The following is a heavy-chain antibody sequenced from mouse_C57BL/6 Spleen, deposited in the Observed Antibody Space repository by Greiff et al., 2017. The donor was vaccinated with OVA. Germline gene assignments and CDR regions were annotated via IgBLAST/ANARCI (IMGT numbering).Heavy chain of an antibody. J-gene: IGHJ1*03. D-gene: IGHD1-1*01. CDR2: INSDGGST. V-gene: IGHV5-2*01. CDR1: EYEFPYHD. CDR3: ARGSSYWYFDV. Sequence: VQLKESGGGLVQPGESLKLSCESNEYEFPYHDMSWVRKTPEKRLELVAAINSDGGSTYYPDTMARRFIISRDNTKKTLDLQMSSLRSEDTALDYCARGSSYWYFDVWGTGTTVTVSS.